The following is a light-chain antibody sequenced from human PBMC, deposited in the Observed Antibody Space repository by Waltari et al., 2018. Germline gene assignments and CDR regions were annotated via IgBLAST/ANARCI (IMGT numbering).Light chain of an antibody. CDR3: QQCYTYPYT. CDR2: WAS. V-gene: IGKV4-1*01. Sequence: DNVMTQSPDSLAVSLGERATINCKSSQRVLSSSNNKNYLGWYQQKPAQPPKLLITWASTRESGVPDRFSGSGSGTDFTLTISRLQAEDVAVYYCQQCYTYPYTFGQGTKLEIK. CDR1: QRVLSSSNNKNY. J-gene: IGKJ2*01.